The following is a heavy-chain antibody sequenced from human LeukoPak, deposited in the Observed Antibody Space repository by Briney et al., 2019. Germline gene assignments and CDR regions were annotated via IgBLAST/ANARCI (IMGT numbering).Heavy chain of an antibody. CDR3: ARDRGRTGLVVGPPSFQH. V-gene: IGHV1-18*01. Sequence: ASVKVSCKASGYTFTSYGISWVRQAPGQGLEWMGWISAYNGNTNYAQKLQGRVTMTTDKSTSTAYMELRSPRSDDTAVYYCARDRGRTGLVVGPPSFQHWGQGTLVTVSS. CDR2: ISAYNGNT. J-gene: IGHJ1*01. CDR1: GYTFTSYG. D-gene: IGHD3-22*01.